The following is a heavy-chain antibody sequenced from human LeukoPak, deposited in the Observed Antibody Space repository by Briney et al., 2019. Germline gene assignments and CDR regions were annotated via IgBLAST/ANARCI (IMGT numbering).Heavy chain of an antibody. CDR3: ARDDFDRDFDI. Sequence: SETLSLTCTVSGDSINNGRCYWTWIRQSAGKGLEWIGRAHIRGSTDYNPSPKSRLTISLDPSNNRFSLSLNSVTAADTALYYCARDDFDRDFDIWGQGTVVTVSS. CDR1: GDSINNGRCY. D-gene: IGHD2-21*02. J-gene: IGHJ3*02. V-gene: IGHV4-61*02. CDR2: AHIRGST.